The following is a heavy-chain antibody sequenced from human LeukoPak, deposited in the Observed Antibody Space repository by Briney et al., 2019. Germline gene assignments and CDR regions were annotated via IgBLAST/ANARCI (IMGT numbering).Heavy chain of an antibody. D-gene: IGHD7-27*01. V-gene: IGHV3-7*01. Sequence: GGSLRLSCAASGFTFSSYWVSWVRQAPGKGLEWVANIKQDGSEKYYVDSVKGRFTISRDDAKNSLYMQMNSLRAEDTAVYYCVRDLHWGFDYWGQGTQVTVSS. CDR3: VRDLHWGFDY. CDR1: GFTFSSYW. CDR2: IKQDGSEK. J-gene: IGHJ4*02.